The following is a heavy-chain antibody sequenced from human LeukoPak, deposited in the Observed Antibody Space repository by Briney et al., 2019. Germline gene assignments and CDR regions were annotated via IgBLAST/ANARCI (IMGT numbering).Heavy chain of an antibody. J-gene: IGHJ6*02. CDR2: IWYDGSNK. V-gene: IGHV3-33*01. CDR3: AREGTIAVAGTGYYYYGMDV. Sequence: PGGSLRLSCAASGFTFSSYGMHWVRQAPGKGLEWVAVIWYDGSNKYYADSVKGRFTISRDNSKNTLYLQMNSLRAEDTAVYYCAREGTIAVAGTGYYYYGMDVWGQGTTVTVSS. D-gene: IGHD6-19*01. CDR1: GFTFSSYG.